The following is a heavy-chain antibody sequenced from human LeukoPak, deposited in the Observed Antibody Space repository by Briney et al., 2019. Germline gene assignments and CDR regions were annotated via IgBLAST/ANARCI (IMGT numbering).Heavy chain of an antibody. V-gene: IGHV3-74*01. Sequence: GGALRLSCAASGSTVSTYWMHWVRQAPGKGLVWVARINVEGNYIDYAESVKGRFTISRDSAKNTLYLQMNSLRAEDTAVYSCARDLTGPYDHWGQGTLVTVSS. J-gene: IGHJ4*02. CDR3: ARDLTGPYDH. CDR2: INVEGNYI. CDR1: GSTVSTYW. D-gene: IGHD3-22*01.